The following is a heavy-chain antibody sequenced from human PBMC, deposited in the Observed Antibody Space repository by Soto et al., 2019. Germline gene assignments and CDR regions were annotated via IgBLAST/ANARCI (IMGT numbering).Heavy chain of an antibody. CDR1: GFTFSSYA. V-gene: IGHV3-23*01. CDR2: ISGSGGST. D-gene: IGHD1-7*01. J-gene: IGHJ6*02. Sequence: GGSLRLSCAASGFTFSSYAMSWVRQAPGKGLEWVSAISGSGGSTYYADSVKGRFTISRDNSKNTLYLQMNSLRAEDTAVYYCEISCGGWTYRFLYYYGMEVWGQGSTVTVSS. CDR3: EISCGGWTYRFLYYYGMEV.